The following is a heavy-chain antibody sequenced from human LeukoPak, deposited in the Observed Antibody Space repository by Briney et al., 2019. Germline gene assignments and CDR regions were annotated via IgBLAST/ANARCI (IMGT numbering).Heavy chain of an antibody. D-gene: IGHD5-12*01. CDR1: GGSFSGYY. Sequence: SETLSLTCAVYGGSFSGYYWSWIRQPPGKGLEWIGEINHSGSTNYNPSLKSRVTISVDTSKNQFSLKLSSVTAADTAVYYCARARWWLPMGFDYRGQGTLVTVSS. CDR3: ARARWWLPMGFDY. V-gene: IGHV4-34*01. J-gene: IGHJ4*02. CDR2: INHSGST.